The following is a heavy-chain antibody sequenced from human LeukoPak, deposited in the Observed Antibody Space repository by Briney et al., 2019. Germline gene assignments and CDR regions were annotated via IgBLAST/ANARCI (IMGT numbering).Heavy chain of an antibody. CDR1: GFTFSDYY. J-gene: IGHJ2*01. D-gene: IGHD4-17*01. V-gene: IGHV3-11*01. CDR2: ISSSGSTI. Sequence: GGSLRLSCAASGFTFSDYYMSWIRQAPGKGLEWVSYISSSGSTIYYADSVKGRFTISRDNAKNSLYLQMNSLRAEDTAVYSCARVPDGDYWYFDLWGRGTLVTVSS. CDR3: ARVPDGDYWYFDL.